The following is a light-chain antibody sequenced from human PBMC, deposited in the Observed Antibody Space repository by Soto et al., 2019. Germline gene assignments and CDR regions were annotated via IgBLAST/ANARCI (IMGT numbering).Light chain of an antibody. Sequence: AVLLTQSPSSFSASTGDRATITCRASQDIHTYLAWYQQVPGKAPKLLLYAASILQTGVPSRLSGSGSGTDFTRTSSGLQSEDFATYLFQESYNCPWTFGQGTTVE. V-gene: IGKV1-8*01. J-gene: IGKJ1*01. CDR3: QESYNCPWT. CDR2: AAS. CDR1: QDIHTY.